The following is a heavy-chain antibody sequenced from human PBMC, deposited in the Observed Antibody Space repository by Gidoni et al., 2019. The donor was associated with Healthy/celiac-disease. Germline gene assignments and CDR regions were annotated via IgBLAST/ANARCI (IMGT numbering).Heavy chain of an antibody. CDR2: IYYSGST. CDR3: ARHGIVVVPAAMYWFDP. V-gene: IGHV4-39*01. J-gene: IGHJ5*02. D-gene: IGHD2-2*01. Sequence: QLQLQESGPGLVKPSETLSLTCTVSGCSISSSSYYWGWIRQPPGKGLEWIGSIYYSGSTYYNPSLKSRVTISVDTSKNQFSLKLSSVTAADTAVYYCARHGIVVVPAAMYWFDPWGQGTLVTVYS. CDR1: GCSISSSSYY.